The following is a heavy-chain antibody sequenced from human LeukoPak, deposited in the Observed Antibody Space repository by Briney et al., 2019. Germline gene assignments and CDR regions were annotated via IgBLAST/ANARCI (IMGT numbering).Heavy chain of an antibody. J-gene: IGHJ4*02. CDR3: ARDSSGWYYFDY. Sequence: PGGSLGLSCAASGFTFSIYWMHWVRQAPGKGLVWVSRIQSDGSSTSYADSVKGRFTISRDNAKNTLHLQMNILRAEDTAVYYCARDSSGWYYFDYWGQGTLVTVSS. CDR1: GFTFSIYW. CDR2: IQSDGSST. D-gene: IGHD6-19*01. V-gene: IGHV3-74*01.